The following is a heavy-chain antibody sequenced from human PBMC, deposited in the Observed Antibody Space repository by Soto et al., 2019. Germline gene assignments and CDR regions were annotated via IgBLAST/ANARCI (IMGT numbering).Heavy chain of an antibody. CDR2: IYHSGTT. D-gene: IGHD6-19*01. CDR1: GGSISNNKW. J-gene: IGHJ4*02. V-gene: IGHV4-4*02. Sequence: QVQLQESGPGLLKPSGTLSLTCAVSGGSISNNKWWTWVRQPPGKGLEWIGEIYHSGTTNYNPSLTSRVTTSVDMSKNHFSLKLTSVTAADTAVYYCACRGDGSGFFGSWGPGTLLTVSS. CDR3: ACRGDGSGFFGS.